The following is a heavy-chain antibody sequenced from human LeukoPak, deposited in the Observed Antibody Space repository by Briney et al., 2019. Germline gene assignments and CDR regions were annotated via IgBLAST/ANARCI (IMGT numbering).Heavy chain of an antibody. CDR2: IYPGDSDT. CDR3: ARHMTEQLRYFGWAKNWFDP. J-gene: IGHJ5*02. D-gene: IGHD3-9*01. Sequence: GESLKISCKGSGYSFTSYWIGWVRQMPGKGLEWMGIIYPGDSDTRYSPSFQGQVTISADKSISTAYLQWSSLKASDTAMYYCARHMTEQLRYFGWAKNWFDPWGQGTLVTVSS. CDR1: GYSFTSYW. V-gene: IGHV5-51*01.